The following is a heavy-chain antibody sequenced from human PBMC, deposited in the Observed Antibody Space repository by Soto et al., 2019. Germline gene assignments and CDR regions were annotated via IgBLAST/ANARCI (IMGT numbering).Heavy chain of an antibody. J-gene: IGHJ4*01. CDR2: VKSKTDGGTT. Sequence: VVSLRLSCAASGFTFSNAWINWVRQTPGKGLEWVGRVKSKTDGGTTDFAAPVKGRFAISRDDSKNMVYLEMNSLKTEDTAIYYRTTDSYITSIIVRFDYWGHGTLVTVSS. CDR1: GFTFSNAW. V-gene: IGHV3-15*07. CDR3: TTDSYITSIIVRFDY. D-gene: IGHD3-22*01.